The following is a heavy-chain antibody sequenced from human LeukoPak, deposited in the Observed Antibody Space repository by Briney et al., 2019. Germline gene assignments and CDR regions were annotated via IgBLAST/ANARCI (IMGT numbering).Heavy chain of an antibody. CDR2: INHSGST. CDR3: ATGAVAGTYYFDY. CDR1: GGSFSGYY. V-gene: IGHV4-34*01. Sequence: SETLSLTCAVYGGSFSGYYWSWIRQPPGKGLEWIGEINHSGSTNYNPSLKSRVTISVDTSKNQFSLKLSSVTAADTAVYYCATGAVAGTYYFDYWGQGTLVTVFS. J-gene: IGHJ4*02. D-gene: IGHD6-19*01.